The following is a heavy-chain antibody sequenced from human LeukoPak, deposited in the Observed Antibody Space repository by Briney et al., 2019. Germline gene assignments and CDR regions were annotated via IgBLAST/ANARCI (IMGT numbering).Heavy chain of an antibody. J-gene: IGHJ4*02. Sequence: SETLSLTCTVSGGSISSSGYYWDWIRQPAGQGLEWIGSVYYSGNTYYKSSLESRVTISVDTSNNRFSLKLNSVTAADTGTYYCARTTGRGSVDPGTSGYVDSWGQGSLVTVSS. D-gene: IGHD3-22*01. CDR2: VYYSGNT. CDR3: ARTTGRGSVDPGTSGYVDS. V-gene: IGHV4-39*02. CDR1: GGSISSSGYY.